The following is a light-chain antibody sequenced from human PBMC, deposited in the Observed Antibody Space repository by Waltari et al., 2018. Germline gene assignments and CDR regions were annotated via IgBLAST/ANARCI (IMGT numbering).Light chain of an antibody. Sequence: EIVMTQSPATLSVSPGERATLSCRSSQSLLHSNGYNYLDWYLQKPGQSPQLLIYLGSNRASGVPDRFSGSGSGTDFTLKISRVEAEDVGVYYCMQALQTPLTFGGGTKVEIK. CDR2: LGS. CDR1: QSLLHSNGYNY. V-gene: IGKV2-28*01. J-gene: IGKJ4*01. CDR3: MQALQTPLT.